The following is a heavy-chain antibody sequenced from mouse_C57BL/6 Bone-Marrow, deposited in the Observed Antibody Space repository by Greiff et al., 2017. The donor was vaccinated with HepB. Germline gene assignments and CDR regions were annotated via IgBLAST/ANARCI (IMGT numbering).Heavy chain of an antibody. Sequence: VQLQQPVAELVRPGASVKLSCTASGFNIKNTYMHWVKQRPEQGLEWIGRIDPANGNTKYAPKFQGKATITADTSSNTAYLQLSSLTSEDTAIYYCARRGYYGSSPRGEGYWGQGTTLTVSS. CDR3: ARRGYYGSSPRGEGY. CDR2: IDPANGNT. J-gene: IGHJ2*01. D-gene: IGHD1-1*01. V-gene: IGHV14-3*01. CDR1: GFNIKNTY.